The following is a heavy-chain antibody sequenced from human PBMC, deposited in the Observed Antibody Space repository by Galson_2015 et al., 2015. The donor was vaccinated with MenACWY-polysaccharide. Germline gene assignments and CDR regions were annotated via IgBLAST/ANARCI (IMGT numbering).Heavy chain of an antibody. V-gene: IGHV3-23*01. J-gene: IGHJ4*01. Sequence: SLRLSCAASSVTFSGFALSWVRQAPGKGLEWVSSITASGHTKYYADSVKGRFTISRDISKNMMYLQMNSLRADDTAVYYCTTPGARRWYSYVDYFGQGTLDDVSS. CDR2: ITASGHTK. D-gene: IGHD3-16*01. CDR3: TTPGARRWYSYVDY. CDR1: SVTFSGFA.